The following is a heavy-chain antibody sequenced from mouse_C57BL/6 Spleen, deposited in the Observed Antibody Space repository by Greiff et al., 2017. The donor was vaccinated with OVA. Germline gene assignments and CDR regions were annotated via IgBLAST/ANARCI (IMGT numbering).Heavy chain of an antibody. J-gene: IGHJ2*01. CDR2: IYPGDGDT. V-gene: IGHV1-82*01. D-gene: IGHD4-1*01. CDR3: ASGGGLTGPHYFDY. CDR1: GYAFSSSW. Sequence: QVQLQQSGPELVKPGASVKISCKASGYAFSSSWMNWVKQRPGKGLEWIGRIYPGDGDTNSNGKFKGKATLTADKSSSTAYMQLSSLTSEDSAVYCCASGGGLTGPHYFDYWGKGTTLTVSS.